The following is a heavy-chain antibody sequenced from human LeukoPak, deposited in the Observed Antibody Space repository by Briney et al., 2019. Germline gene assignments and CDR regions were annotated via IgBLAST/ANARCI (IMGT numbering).Heavy chain of an antibody. CDR2: ISGSGGST. V-gene: IGHV3-23*01. J-gene: IGHJ4*02. CDR3: AKGRDSSGWYGNDY. Sequence: GGSLRLSCAASGFTFSSYAMSWVRQAPGKGLEWVSAISGSGGSTYYADSVKGRFTISRDNSKNTLYLQMNSLRAEDTAVYYCAKGRDSSGWYGNDYWGQGTLVTVSS. CDR1: GFTFSSYA. D-gene: IGHD6-19*01.